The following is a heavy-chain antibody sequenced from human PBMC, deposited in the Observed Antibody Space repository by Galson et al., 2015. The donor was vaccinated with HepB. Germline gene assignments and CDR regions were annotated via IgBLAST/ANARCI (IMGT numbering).Heavy chain of an antibody. D-gene: IGHD3-9*01. CDR1: GFTFSSYS. J-gene: IGHJ3*02. V-gene: IGHV3-21*01. Sequence: SLRLSCAASGFTFSSYSMNWVRQAPGKGLEWVSSISSSSSYIYYADSVKGRFTISRDNAKNSLYLQMNSLRAEDTAVYYCARPFSGTRYFESVIVRGLVAFDIWGQGTMVTVSS. CDR3: ARPFSGTRYFESVIVRGLVAFDI. CDR2: ISSSSSYI.